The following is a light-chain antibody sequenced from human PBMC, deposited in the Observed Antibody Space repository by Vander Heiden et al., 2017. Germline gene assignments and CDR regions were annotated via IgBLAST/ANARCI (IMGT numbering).Light chain of an antibody. CDR2: DAY. CDR3: YQFNSYYHEAYT. V-gene: IGKV1-13*02. Sequence: ARQVIQSTSSLSASLADRGTSTCRASQGISSALGWYQQKPGKAPKLLIYDAYSSESGVTSRSSGSGSGTAFTLTISSLQPEDSATYSCYQFNSYYHEAYTFGQGTKLEIK. J-gene: IGKJ2*01. CDR1: QGISSA.